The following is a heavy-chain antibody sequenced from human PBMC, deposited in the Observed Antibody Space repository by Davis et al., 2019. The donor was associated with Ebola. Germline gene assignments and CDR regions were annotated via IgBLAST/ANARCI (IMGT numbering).Heavy chain of an antibody. Sequence: GESLKISCAASGFTFSSYGMHWVRQAPGKGLEWVAVISYDGSNKYYADSVKGRFTISRDNSKNTLYLQMNSLRAEDTAVYYCAEEFSNVVPAAPYYGMDVWGQGTTVTVSS. D-gene: IGHD2-2*01. CDR3: AEEFSNVVPAAPYYGMDV. J-gene: IGHJ6*02. CDR2: ISYDGSNK. CDR1: GFTFSSYG. V-gene: IGHV3-30*18.